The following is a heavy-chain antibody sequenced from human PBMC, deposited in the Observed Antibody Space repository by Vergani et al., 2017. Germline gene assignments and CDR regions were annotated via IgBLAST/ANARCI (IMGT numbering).Heavy chain of an antibody. D-gene: IGHD6-19*01. J-gene: IGHJ4*02. Sequence: QVQLQESGPGLVKPSETLSLTCTVSGYSISSGYYWGWIRQPPGKGLEWIGSIYHSGSTYYNPSLKSRVTISVDTSKNQFSLKLSSVTAADTAVYYCARGDKLSSGWYGRCDYWGQGTLVTVSA. CDR2: IYHSGST. V-gene: IGHV4-38-2*02. CDR1: GYSISSGYY. CDR3: ARGDKLSSGWYGRCDY.